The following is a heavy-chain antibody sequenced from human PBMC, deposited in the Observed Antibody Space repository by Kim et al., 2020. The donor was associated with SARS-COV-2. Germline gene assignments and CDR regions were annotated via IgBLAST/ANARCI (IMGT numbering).Heavy chain of an antibody. CDR3: AKVKWVAGTGPAYFDY. Sequence: GGSLRLSCAASGFTFSSYTMSWVRQAPGKGLEWVSAISGSGGSTYYADSVKGRFTISRDNSKNTLYLQMNSLRAEDTAVYYCAKVKWVAGTGPAYFDYWGQGTLVTVSS. D-gene: IGHD6-19*01. V-gene: IGHV3-23*01. J-gene: IGHJ4*02. CDR1: GFTFSSYT. CDR2: ISGSGGST.